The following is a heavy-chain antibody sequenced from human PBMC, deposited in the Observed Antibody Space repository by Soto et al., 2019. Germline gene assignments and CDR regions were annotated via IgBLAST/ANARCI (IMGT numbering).Heavy chain of an antibody. Sequence: QVQLQQWGAGLLKPSETLSLTCAVYDGSFSGYYWSWIRQPPGKGLAWIGEINPSGSTNYKPSLQSRVTISVDTSKNQFSLNLSSVTAADTAVYYCARGRPSCSGGSCVVGYFDYWGQGTLVTVSS. D-gene: IGHD2-15*01. CDR1: DGSFSGYY. CDR2: INPSGST. J-gene: IGHJ4*02. V-gene: IGHV4-34*01. CDR3: ARGRPSCSGGSCVVGYFDY.